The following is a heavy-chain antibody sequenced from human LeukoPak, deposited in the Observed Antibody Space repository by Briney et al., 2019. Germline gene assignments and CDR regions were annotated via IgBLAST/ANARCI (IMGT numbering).Heavy chain of an antibody. CDR3: AINAAFRRSFGDLEYFQH. D-gene: IGHD3-10*01. J-gene: IGHJ1*01. CDR1: GGSFSGYY. Sequence: SETLSLTCAVYGGSFSGYYWSWIRQPPGKGLEWIGEINHSGSTNYNPSLKSRVTISVDTSKNQFSLKLSSVTAADTAVYYCAINAAFRRSFGDLEYFQHWGQGTLVTASS. CDR2: INHSGST. V-gene: IGHV4-34*01.